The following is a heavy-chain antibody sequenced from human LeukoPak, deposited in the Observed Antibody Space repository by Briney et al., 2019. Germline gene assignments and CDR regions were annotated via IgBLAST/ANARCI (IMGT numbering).Heavy chain of an antibody. V-gene: IGHV1-46*01. J-gene: IGHJ4*02. Sequence: ASVKVSCKASGYTFTSYYMHWVRQAPGQGLEWMGIINPSGGSTSYAQKFQGRVTMTRDTSTSTVYMELSSLRSEDTAVYYCATPQSRRADFDYWGQGTLVTVSS. CDR3: ATPQSRRADFDY. CDR2: INPSGGST. CDR1: GYTFTSYY.